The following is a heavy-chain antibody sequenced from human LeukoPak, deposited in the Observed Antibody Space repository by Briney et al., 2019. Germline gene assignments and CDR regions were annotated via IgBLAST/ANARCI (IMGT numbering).Heavy chain of an antibody. CDR2: IYYSGST. D-gene: IGHD6-13*01. J-gene: IGHJ4*02. V-gene: IGHV4-39*01. Sequence: SETLSLTCTVSGGSISSSSYYWGWIRQPPGKGLEWIGSIYYSGSTYYNPSLKSRVTISVDTSKNQFSLKLSSVTAADTAVYYCARLRAAAGPRYFDYWGQGTLVTVSS. CDR1: GGSISSSSYY. CDR3: ARLRAAAGPRYFDY.